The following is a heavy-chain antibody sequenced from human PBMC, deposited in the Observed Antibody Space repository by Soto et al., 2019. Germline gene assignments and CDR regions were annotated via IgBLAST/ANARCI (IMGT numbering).Heavy chain of an antibody. Sequence: ASVKVSCKASGGTFSSYTISWVRQAPGQGLEWMGRIIPILGIANYAQKFQGRVTITADKSTSTAYMELSSLRSEDTAVYYCASGTGDRGRWFDPWGQGTLVTVSS. CDR2: IIPILGIA. V-gene: IGHV1-69*02. CDR1: GGTFSSYT. D-gene: IGHD7-27*01. J-gene: IGHJ5*02. CDR3: ASGTGDRGRWFDP.